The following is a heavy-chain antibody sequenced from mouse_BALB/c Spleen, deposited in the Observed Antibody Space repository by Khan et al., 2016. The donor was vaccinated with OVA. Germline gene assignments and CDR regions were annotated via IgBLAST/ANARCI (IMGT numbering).Heavy chain of an antibody. CDR3: ARYSYMNGFTY. D-gene: IGHD1-2*01. J-gene: IGHJ3*01. CDR2: IWSGGNT. Sequence: VQLQESGPGLVQPSQSLSITCTVSGFSITTYGIHWVRQSPGKGLEWLGLIWSGGNTDYNAAFISRLSITKDNSKSQAFFQMNSLQADDTAIYXSARYSYMNGFTYWGQGTLVTVSA. V-gene: IGHV2-4-1*01. CDR1: GFSITTYG.